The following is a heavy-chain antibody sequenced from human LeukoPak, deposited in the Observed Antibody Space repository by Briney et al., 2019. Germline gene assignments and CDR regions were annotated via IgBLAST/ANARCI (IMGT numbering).Heavy chain of an antibody. D-gene: IGHD3-10*01. CDR1: GGSFSGYY. J-gene: IGHJ4*02. V-gene: IGHV4-34*01. CDR3: ARHVAEGLLWFGAYPRDLYYFDY. CDR2: INHSGST. Sequence: PSETLSLTCAVYGGSFSGYYWSWIRQPPGKGLEWIGEINHSGSTNYNPSLKSRVTISVDTSKNQFSLKLSSVTAADTAVYYCARHVAEGLLWFGAYPRDLYYFDYWGQGTLVTVSS.